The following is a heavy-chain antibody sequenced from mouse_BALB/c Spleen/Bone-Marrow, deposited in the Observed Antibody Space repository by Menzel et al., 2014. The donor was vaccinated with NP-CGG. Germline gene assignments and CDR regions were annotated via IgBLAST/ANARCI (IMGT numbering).Heavy chain of an antibody. CDR2: IRNKANGYTT. J-gene: IGHJ1*01. CDR3: ARDDYRYDGWYFDV. CDR1: GFTFTDYY. Sequence: EVKVVESGGGLVQPGGSLRLSCATFGFTFTDYYMSWVRQPPGKALEWLGFIRNKANGYTTEYSASVKGRFTISRDNSQSILYLQMNTLRAEDSATYYCARDDYRYDGWYFDVWGAGTTVTVSS. V-gene: IGHV7-3*02. D-gene: IGHD2-14*01.